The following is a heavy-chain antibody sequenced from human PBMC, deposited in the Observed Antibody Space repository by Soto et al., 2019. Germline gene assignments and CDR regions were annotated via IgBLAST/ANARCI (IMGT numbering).Heavy chain of an antibody. CDR2: INPNSGDI. V-gene: IGHV1-8*01. Sequence: VKVSCKASGNTFTSYDINWVRQATGHGLEWMGWINPNSGDIGYAQKFQGRVTMTRDTAIRTAYMEVSRLRSDDTAVYYCARGRASGSYYLLDYWGQGTLVTVSS. CDR1: GNTFTSYD. J-gene: IGHJ4*02. D-gene: IGHD3-10*01. CDR3: ARGRASGSYYLLDY.